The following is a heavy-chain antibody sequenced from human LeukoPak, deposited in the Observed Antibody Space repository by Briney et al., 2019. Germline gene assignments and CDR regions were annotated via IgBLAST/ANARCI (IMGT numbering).Heavy chain of an antibody. J-gene: IGHJ5*02. CDR3: ARGHIAAAGTFGWFDP. Sequence: KPSETLSLTCAVYGGSFSGYYWSWIRQPPGKGLEWIGEINHSGNTNYNPSLKSRVTISVDTSKNQFSLKLSSVTAADTAVYYCARGHIAAAGTFGWFDPWGQGTLVTVSS. CDR1: GGSFSGYY. V-gene: IGHV4-34*01. CDR2: INHSGNT. D-gene: IGHD6-13*01.